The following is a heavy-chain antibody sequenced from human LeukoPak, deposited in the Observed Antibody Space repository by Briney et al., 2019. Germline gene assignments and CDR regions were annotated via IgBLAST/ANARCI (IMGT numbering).Heavy chain of an antibody. CDR1: GGTFSSYA. V-gene: IGHV1-69*06. Sequence: GASVKDSCKASGGTFSSYAISWVRQAPGQGLEWMGGIIPIFGTANYAQKFQGRVTITADKSTSTAYMELRSLRSDDTAVYYCARDTAILRFLEWLSPFFDYWGQGTLVTVSS. J-gene: IGHJ4*02. D-gene: IGHD3-3*01. CDR2: IIPIFGTA. CDR3: ARDTAILRFLEWLSPFFDY.